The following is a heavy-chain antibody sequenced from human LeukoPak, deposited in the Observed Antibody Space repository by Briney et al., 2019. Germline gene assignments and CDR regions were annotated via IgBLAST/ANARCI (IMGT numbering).Heavy chain of an antibody. J-gene: IGHJ4*02. CDR2: ISSSSSYI. V-gene: IGHV3-21*04. CDR3: ASLVGYCSSSSCSFDY. Sequence: PGGSLRLSCAASGFTFSSYSMNWVRQAPGKGLEWVSSISSSSSYIYYADSVKGRFTISRDNAKNSLYLQMNSLRAEDTAVYYCASLVGYCSSSSCSFDYWGQGTLVTVSS. D-gene: IGHD2-2*01. CDR1: GFTFSSYS.